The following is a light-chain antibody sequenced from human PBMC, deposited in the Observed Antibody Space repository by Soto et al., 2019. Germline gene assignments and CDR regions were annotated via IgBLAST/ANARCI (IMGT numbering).Light chain of an antibody. CDR1: TGAVTSGYY. J-gene: IGLJ2*01. Sequence: QTVVTQEPSLTVSPGGTVTLTCASSTGAVTSGYYPNWFQQKPGQAPRGLIYSTSNKHSWTPARFSGSLLGGKAALTLSGVQPEDEAEYYCLLYYGGAVVFGGGTKVTVL. CDR2: STS. CDR3: LLYYGGAVV. V-gene: IGLV7-43*01.